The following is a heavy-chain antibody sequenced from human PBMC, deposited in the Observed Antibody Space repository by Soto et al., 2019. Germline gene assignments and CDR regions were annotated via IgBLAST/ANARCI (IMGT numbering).Heavy chain of an antibody. CDR1: GYTFTRYY. J-gene: IGHJ4*02. V-gene: IGHV1-46*01. CDR3: ARVRRSSGYYYGY. Sequence: ALVKVACKASGYTFTRYYMHWVRQAPGQGLEWMGIINPSGGSTSYAQKFQGRVTMTRDTSTSTVYMELSSLRSEDTAVYYCARVRRSSGYYYGYWGQGTPVTVSS. D-gene: IGHD3-22*01. CDR2: INPSGGST.